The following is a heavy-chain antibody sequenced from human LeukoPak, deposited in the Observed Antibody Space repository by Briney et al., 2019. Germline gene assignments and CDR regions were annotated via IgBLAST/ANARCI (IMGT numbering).Heavy chain of an antibody. Sequence: ASVKVSCKASGYTFTSYGISWVRQAPGQGLEWMGWISAFNGNTNYAQKFQGRVTITTDESTSTAYMELSSLRSEDTAVYCCARAEASGYYFDYWGQGTLVTVSS. CDR1: GYTFTSYG. CDR3: ARAEASGYYFDY. J-gene: IGHJ4*02. CDR2: ISAFNGNT. D-gene: IGHD1-14*01. V-gene: IGHV1-18*01.